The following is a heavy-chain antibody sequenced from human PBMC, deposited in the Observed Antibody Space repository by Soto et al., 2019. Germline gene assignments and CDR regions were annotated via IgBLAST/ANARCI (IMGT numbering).Heavy chain of an antibody. J-gene: IGHJ4*02. CDR1: GFTFSSYA. V-gene: IGHV3-23*01. CDR3: AYHFGVVEKAFYFDS. D-gene: IGHD3-3*01. Sequence: GGSLRLSCEGSGFTFSSYAMSWVRQAPGRGLEWVSCISYDSSSTYYTDSVKGRFTISRDNSKNTLYLQMNSLRTEDTAVYSCAYHFGVVEKAFYFDSWGQGTLVTVS. CDR2: ISYDSSST.